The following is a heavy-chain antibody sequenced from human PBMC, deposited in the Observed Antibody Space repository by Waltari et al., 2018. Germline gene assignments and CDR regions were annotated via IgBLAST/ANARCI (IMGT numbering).Heavy chain of an antibody. CDR2: IRNKAPGGTT. J-gene: IGHJ4*02. CDR1: GFSSGDYA. D-gene: IGHD3-10*01. Sequence: EVQLVESGGGLVQPGRSLRLSCLVSGFSSGDYAMTWVRQAPGKGLKWEGSIRNKAPGGTTEYATSAKGRLTISRDESKSIAYLERNSLKTEDTAVYYCTREPGWSYSFDHWGQGTLVTVSS. V-gene: IGHV3-49*04. CDR3: TREPGWSYSFDH.